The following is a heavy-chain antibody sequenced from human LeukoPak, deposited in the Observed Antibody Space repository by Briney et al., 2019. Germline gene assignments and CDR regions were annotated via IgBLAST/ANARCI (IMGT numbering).Heavy chain of an antibody. CDR2: ISSNGGST. V-gene: IGHV3-64*01. CDR3: ASGRNWNDVPFDY. D-gene: IGHD1-1*01. Sequence: GGSLRLSCAASGFTFSSYAMHWVRQAPGKGLEYVSAISSNGGSTYYANSVKGRFTISRDNSKNTLYLQMGSLRAEDMAVYYCASGRNWNDVPFDYRGQGTLVTVSS. CDR1: GFTFSSYA. J-gene: IGHJ4*02.